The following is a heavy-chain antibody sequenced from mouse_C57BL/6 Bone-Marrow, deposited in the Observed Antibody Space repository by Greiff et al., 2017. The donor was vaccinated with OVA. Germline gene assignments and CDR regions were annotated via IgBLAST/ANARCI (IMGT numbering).Heavy chain of an antibody. CDR3: ARVKTAQVDFDY. Sequence: VQLQQPGAELVMPGASVKLSCKASGYTFTSYWMHWVKQRPGQGLEWIGEIDPSDSDTNYNQKFKGKSTLTVDKSSSTAYMQLSSLTSEDSAVYCCARVKTAQVDFDYWGQGTTLTVAS. V-gene: IGHV1-69*01. J-gene: IGHJ2*01. CDR2: IDPSDSDT. CDR1: GYTFTSYW. D-gene: IGHD3-2*02.